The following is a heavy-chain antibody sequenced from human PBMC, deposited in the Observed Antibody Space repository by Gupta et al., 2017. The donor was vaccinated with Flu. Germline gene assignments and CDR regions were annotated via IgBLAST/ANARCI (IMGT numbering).Heavy chain of an antibody. V-gene: IGHV3-15*01. J-gene: IGHJ4*02. CDR1: W. Sequence: WMSWVRQAPGKGLEWVGHSYRRSDYGTAEYAAPMKGRSTISRDDSKNTLYLQMNSLKIEDTGVYFCTTGNFWGQGTLVTVSS. CDR2: SYRRSDYGTA. CDR3: TTGNF.